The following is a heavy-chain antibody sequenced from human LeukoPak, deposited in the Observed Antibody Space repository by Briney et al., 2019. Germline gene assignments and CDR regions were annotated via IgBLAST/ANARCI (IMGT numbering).Heavy chain of an antibody. J-gene: IGHJ4*02. CDR3: PRSLGVGGTYYFDY. V-gene: IGHV4-59*01. D-gene: IGHD1/OR15-1a*01. CDR1: GGSISSYY. CDR2: TYYSGST. Sequence: PSETLSLTCTVSGGSISSYYWSWIRQPPGKGLEWIGYTYYSGSTNYNPPLKGRVTISVDTAKNLCSLRLSSVTAADPAVYSCPRSLGVGGTYYFDYWGQRTLVTVSS.